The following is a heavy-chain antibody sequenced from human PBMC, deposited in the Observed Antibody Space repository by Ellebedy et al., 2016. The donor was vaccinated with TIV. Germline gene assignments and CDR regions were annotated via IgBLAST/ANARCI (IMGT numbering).Heavy chain of an antibody. V-gene: IGHV1-46*01. CDR3: ARWDTIVRGADY. J-gene: IGHJ4*02. CDR2: INPSGGSA. CDR1: GYTFTSYY. Sequence: AASVKVSCKASGYTFTSYYMHWARQAPGQGLEWMGIINPSGGSASYAQKFQGRVTMTRDTSTRTVYMELSSLRSEDTAVYYCARWDTIVRGADYWGQGTLVTVSS. D-gene: IGHD3-10*01.